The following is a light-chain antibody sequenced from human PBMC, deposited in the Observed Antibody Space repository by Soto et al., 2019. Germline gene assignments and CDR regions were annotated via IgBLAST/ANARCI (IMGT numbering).Light chain of an antibody. J-gene: IGKJ4*01. CDR3: QQYNSYRA. CDR1: HVISSY. Sequence: AIRMTQSPSSVSASTGDRVTITCRASHVISSYLAWYQQKPGKAPKLLIYAAYNLQSGVPSRFSGSGSGTDFTLSISSLEPDDFATYYCQQYNSYRAFGG. V-gene: IGKV1-8*01. CDR2: AAY.